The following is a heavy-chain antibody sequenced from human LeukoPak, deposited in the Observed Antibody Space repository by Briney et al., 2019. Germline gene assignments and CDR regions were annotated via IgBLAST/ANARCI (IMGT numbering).Heavy chain of an antibody. Sequence: GGSLRFSCAASGFTFSSYSMNWVRQAPGKGLEWVSHIGRGITYADSVKGRFTISRDNAKNSVYLQMNSLRAEDTAVYYCARDAPAGGKPEYFFDYWGQGTLVTVSS. CDR3: ARDAPAGGKPEYFFDY. CDR1: GFTFSSYS. CDR2: IGRGIT. J-gene: IGHJ4*02. V-gene: IGHV3-48*04.